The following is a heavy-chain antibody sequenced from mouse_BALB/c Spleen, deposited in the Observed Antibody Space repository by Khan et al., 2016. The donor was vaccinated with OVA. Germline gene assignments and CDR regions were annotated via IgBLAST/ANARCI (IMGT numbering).Heavy chain of an antibody. Sequence: EVELVESGGDVVKPGGSLKLSCAASGFTFSTYGMSWVRQTPDKRLEWVATVSTGGHYTYYPDTVKGRFTISRDNAKDTLYLQMSSLKSEDTARFYCARLAYFYDSERFAYWGQGTLVTVSA. CDR1: GFTFSTYG. CDR2: VSTGGHYT. D-gene: IGHD1-1*01. V-gene: IGHV5-6*01. CDR3: ARLAYFYDSERFAY. J-gene: IGHJ3*01.